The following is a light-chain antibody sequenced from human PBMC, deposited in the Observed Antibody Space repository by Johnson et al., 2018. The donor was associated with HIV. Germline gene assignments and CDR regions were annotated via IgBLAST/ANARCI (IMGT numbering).Light chain of an antibody. CDR3: GTWDSSLSAGPYV. J-gene: IGLJ1*01. CDR1: SSNIGNNY. V-gene: IGLV1-51*01. CDR2: DNN. Sequence: QSVLTQPPSVSAAPGQKVTISCSGSSSNIGNNYISWYQQVPGTAPKLLIYDNNKRPSGIPDRFSGSKSGTSATLAITGLPPGDEADYYCGTWDSSLSAGPYVFGTGTKVTVL.